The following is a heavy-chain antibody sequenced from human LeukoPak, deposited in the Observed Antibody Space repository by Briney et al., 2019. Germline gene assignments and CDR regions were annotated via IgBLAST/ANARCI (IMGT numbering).Heavy chain of an antibody. D-gene: IGHD4-17*01. CDR3: ARLGDYRPNYYYYYYMDV. V-gene: IGHV4-59*08. J-gene: IGHJ6*03. Sequence: TSETLSLTCTVSGGSISSYYWSWIRQPPGKGLEWIGYIYYSGSTNYNPSLKSRVTISVDTSKNQFSLKLSSVTAADTAVYYCARLGDYRPNYYYYYYMDVWGKGTTVTISS. CDR2: IYYSGST. CDR1: GGSISSYY.